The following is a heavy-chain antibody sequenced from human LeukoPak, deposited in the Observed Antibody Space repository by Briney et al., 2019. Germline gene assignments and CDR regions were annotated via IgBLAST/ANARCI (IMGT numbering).Heavy chain of an antibody. J-gene: IGHJ4*02. D-gene: IGHD3-22*01. Sequence: SVKVSCKASGGTFSSYTISWVRQAPGQGLEWMGRIIPILGIANYAQKFQGRVTSTADKSTSTAYMELSSLSSDNTAVYYCARDRGRRYYDSSGYQPFDYWGQGTLVTVSS. V-gene: IGHV1-69*04. CDR3: ARDRGRRYYDSSGYQPFDY. CDR1: GGTFSSYT. CDR2: IIPILGIA.